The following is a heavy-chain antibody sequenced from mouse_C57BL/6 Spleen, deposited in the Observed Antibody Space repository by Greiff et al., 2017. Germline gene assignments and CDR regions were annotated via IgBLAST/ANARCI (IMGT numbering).Heavy chain of an antibody. D-gene: IGHD4-1*01. Sequence: DVQLVESEGGLVQPGSSMKLSCTASGFTFSDYYMAWVRQVPEKGLEWVANINYDGSSTYYLDSLKSRFIISRDNAKNILYLQMSSLKSEDTATYYCARVPQTGSFDYWGQGTTLTVSS. CDR1: GFTFSDYY. CDR2: INYDGSST. V-gene: IGHV5-16*01. CDR3: ARVPQTGSFDY. J-gene: IGHJ2*01.